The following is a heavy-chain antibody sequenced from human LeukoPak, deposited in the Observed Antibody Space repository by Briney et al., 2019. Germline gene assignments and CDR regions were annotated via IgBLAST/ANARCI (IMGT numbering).Heavy chain of an antibody. CDR3: AKMKGHPLPKYYMDV. CDR1: GFTFNDYY. D-gene: IGHD1-26*01. Sequence: GGSLRLSCAASGFTFNDYYISWIRQAPGKGLEWVSGISGSGDNTLYADSVKGRFTISRDNSKNTLYLEMNSLRAEDTAIYYCAKMKGHPLPKYYMDVWGQGTTVTVSS. V-gene: IGHV3-23*01. J-gene: IGHJ6*01. CDR2: ISGSGDNT.